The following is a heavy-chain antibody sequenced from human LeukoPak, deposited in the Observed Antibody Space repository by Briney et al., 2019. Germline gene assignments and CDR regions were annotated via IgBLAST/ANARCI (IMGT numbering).Heavy chain of an antibody. CDR3: ARHPPRDGSAFDY. CDR1: GGSIISGSYY. CDR2: MYYSGTT. V-gene: IGHV4-39*01. J-gene: IGHJ4*02. Sequence: SETLSLTCTVSGGSIISGSYYWGWIRQPRGKGLEWIASMYYSGTTFYSPSLKSRVTISVDTSKNQLSLKLGSVTAADTAVYYCARHPPRDGSAFDYWGQGTLVTVSS.